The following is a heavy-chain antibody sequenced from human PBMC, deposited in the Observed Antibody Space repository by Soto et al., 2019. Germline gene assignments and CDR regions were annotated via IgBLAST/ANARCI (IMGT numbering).Heavy chain of an antibody. CDR3: ARGSSSVFDY. J-gene: IGHJ4*02. V-gene: IGHV3-21*01. Sequence: GGSLRLSCAASGFTFSSYSMNWVRQAPGKGLEWVSSIVSSTNYIYYADSVKGRLTISRDNAKNSLYLQMNSLRVEDTAVYYCARGSSSVFDYWGQGT. CDR1: GFTFSSYS. CDR2: IVSSTNYI.